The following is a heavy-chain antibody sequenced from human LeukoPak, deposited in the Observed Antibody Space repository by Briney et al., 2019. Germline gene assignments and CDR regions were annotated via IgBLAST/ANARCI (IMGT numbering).Heavy chain of an antibody. Sequence: SVKVSCKASGGTFSSYAISWVRQAPGQGLEWMGGIIPIFGTANYAQKFQGRVTITADESTSTAYMELSGLRSEDTAVYYCAWSGYWTNNWFDPWGQGTLVTVSS. CDR1: GGTFSSYA. D-gene: IGHD3-3*01. J-gene: IGHJ5*02. CDR3: AWSGYWTNNWFDP. CDR2: IIPIFGTA. V-gene: IGHV1-69*01.